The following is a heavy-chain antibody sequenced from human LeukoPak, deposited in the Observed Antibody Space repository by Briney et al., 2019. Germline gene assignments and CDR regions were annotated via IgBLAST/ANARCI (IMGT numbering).Heavy chain of an antibody. CDR2: ISGSGGST. V-gene: IGHV3-23*01. CDR1: GFTFSSYA. Sequence: GGSLGLSCAASGFTFSSYAMSWVRQAPGKGLEWVSAISGSGGSTYYADSVKGRFTISRDNSKNTLYLQMNSLRAEDTAVYYCAKIRGGSWNAFDIWGQGTMVTVSS. J-gene: IGHJ3*02. CDR3: AKIRGGSWNAFDI. D-gene: IGHD2-15*01.